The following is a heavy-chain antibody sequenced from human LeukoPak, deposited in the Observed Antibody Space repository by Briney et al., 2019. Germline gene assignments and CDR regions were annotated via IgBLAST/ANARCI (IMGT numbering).Heavy chain of an antibody. CDR3: AKDKVGDHYFDY. CDR1: GFTFSCYD. CDR2: ISGSGGST. V-gene: IGHV3-23*01. D-gene: IGHD1-26*01. J-gene: IGHJ4*02. Sequence: GGSPRLSCAASGFTFSCYDMSWVRQAPGGALVGVSAISGSGGSTYYADSVKGRFTISRDNSKNTLYLQMNSLRAEDTAVYYCAKDKVGDHYFDYWGQGTLVTVSS.